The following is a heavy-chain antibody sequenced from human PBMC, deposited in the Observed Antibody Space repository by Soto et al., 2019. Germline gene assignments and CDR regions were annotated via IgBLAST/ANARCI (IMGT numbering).Heavy chain of an antibody. J-gene: IGHJ4*02. D-gene: IGHD3-10*01. CDR1: GSTFRENY. Sequence: GGARRLSCSACGSTFRENYMSWIRQAPGKGLEWVSYISSSSSYTNYADSVKGRFTISRDNAKNSLYLQMNSLRAEDTAVYYCARDYYGSGSYYSEVDYWGQGTLVTVSS. V-gene: IGHV3-11*06. CDR2: ISSSSSYT. CDR3: ARDYYGSGSYYSEVDY.